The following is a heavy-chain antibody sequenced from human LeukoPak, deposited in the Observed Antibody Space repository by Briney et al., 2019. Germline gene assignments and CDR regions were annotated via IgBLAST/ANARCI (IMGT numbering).Heavy chain of an antibody. CDR3: ARHSRFQQLGSFDY. CDR2: IYSGGST. V-gene: IGHV4-59*08. D-gene: IGHD6-13*01. J-gene: IGHJ4*02. CDR1: GGSISNYY. Sequence: SETLSLTCTVSGGSISNYYWSWIRQPPGKGLEWIGYIYSGGSTNYNPSLKSRVTISVDTSKNQFSLKLSSVTAADTAVYYCARHSRFQQLGSFDYWGQGTLVTVSS.